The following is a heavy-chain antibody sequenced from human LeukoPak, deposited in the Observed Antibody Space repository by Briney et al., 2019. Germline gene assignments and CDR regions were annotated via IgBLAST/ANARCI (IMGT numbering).Heavy chain of an antibody. CDR3: AKWLAAAGIYGMDV. J-gene: IGHJ6*02. V-gene: IGHV3-23*01. CDR1: GFTFSSHA. Sequence: GGSLRLSCAASGFTFSSHAMSWVRQAPGKGLEWVSSISGSGGSTYHADSVKGRFTISRDNSKNTLHLQMNSLRAEDTVVYYCAKWLAAAGIYGMDVWGQGTTVTVSS. D-gene: IGHD6-13*01. CDR2: ISGSGGST.